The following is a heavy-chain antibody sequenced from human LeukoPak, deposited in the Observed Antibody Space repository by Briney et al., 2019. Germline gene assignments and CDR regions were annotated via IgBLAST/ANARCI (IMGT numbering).Heavy chain of an antibody. CDR1: GGTFSSYA. V-gene: IGHV1-69*04. D-gene: IGHD1-26*01. Sequence: SVKVSWKASGGTFSSYAISWVRQAPGQGLGWRGRSSPILGIANYAQKFQGRVTITADKSTSTAYMELSSLRSEDTAVYYCARGKVRGSYFDYHSEYFQHWGQGTLVTVSS. CDR3: ARGKVRGSYFDYHSEYFQH. J-gene: IGHJ1*01. CDR2: SSPILGIA.